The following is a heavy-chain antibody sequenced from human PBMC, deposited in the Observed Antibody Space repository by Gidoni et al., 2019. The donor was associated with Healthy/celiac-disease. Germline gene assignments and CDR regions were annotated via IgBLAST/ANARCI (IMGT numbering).Heavy chain of an antibody. Sequence: QVQLVESGGGVVQPGRSLRPSCAAPGFTFSSYAMHWVRQPPGKGLEWVAVISYDGSKKYYADSVKGRFTISRDNSKNTMYLQMNSLRAEDTAVYYCARDQSGSPPPDWGQGTLVTVSS. D-gene: IGHD1-26*01. J-gene: IGHJ4*02. CDR3: ARDQSGSPPPD. CDR1: GFTFSSYA. V-gene: IGHV3-30-3*01. CDR2: ISYDGSKK.